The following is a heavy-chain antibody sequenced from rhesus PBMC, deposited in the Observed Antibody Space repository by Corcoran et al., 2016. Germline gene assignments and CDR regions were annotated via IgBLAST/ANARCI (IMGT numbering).Heavy chain of an antibody. CDR2: ISSGGDST. CDR3: AKDWGY. J-gene: IGHJ4*01. V-gene: IGHV3S5*01. Sequence: EVQLVETGGGLVQPGWSLKLSCAASGFTFSSFGMSWVRQAPGKGLEWVSAISSGGDSTFYADSVKGRLTISRDNSKNTLSLQMNSLRAEDTAVYYCAKDWGYWGQGVLVTVSS. D-gene: IGHD3-34*01. CDR1: GFTFSSFG.